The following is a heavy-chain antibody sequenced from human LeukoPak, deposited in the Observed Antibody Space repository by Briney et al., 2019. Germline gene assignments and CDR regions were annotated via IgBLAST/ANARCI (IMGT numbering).Heavy chain of an antibody. V-gene: IGHV3-48*03. CDR1: GFSFSSYD. CDR3: ARGKYSSGWFDY. Sequence: GGSPRLSCAASGFSFSSYDMNWVRQAPGKGLEWISYISSSGSTIYYADSVKGRFTISRENAKNSLYLQMNSLRAEDTAVYYCARGKYSSGWFDYWGQGTLVTVSS. CDR2: ISSSGSTI. J-gene: IGHJ4*02. D-gene: IGHD6-19*01.